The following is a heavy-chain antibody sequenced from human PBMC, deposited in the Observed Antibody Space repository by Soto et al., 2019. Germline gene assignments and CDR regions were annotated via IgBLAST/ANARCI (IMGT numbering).Heavy chain of an antibody. D-gene: IGHD2-15*01. J-gene: IGHJ5*02. CDR1: GFTFKSYG. CDR3: AKDVGYCSGGRCYPHNWFDP. Sequence: GSLRLSCAAPGFTFKSYGMHWVRQAPGKGLEWVAVISYDGSIEYYGDSVKGRFTVSRDNSKNTLYLQMNSLRAEDTAVYYCAKDVGYCSGGRCYPHNWFDPWGQGTLVTVSS. CDR2: ISYDGSIE. V-gene: IGHV3-30*18.